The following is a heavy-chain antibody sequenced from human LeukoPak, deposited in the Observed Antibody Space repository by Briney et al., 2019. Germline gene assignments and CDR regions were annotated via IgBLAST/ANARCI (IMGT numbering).Heavy chain of an antibody. Sequence: PSETLSLTCAVYGGSFSGYYWSWIRQPPGKGLEWIGEINHSGSTNYNPSLKSRVTISVDTSKNQFSLKLSSVTAADTAVYYCARVKGAGGYDFDYWGQGTLVTVSS. CDR1: GGSFSGYY. J-gene: IGHJ4*02. V-gene: IGHV4-34*01. CDR2: INHSGST. D-gene: IGHD5-12*01. CDR3: ARVKGAGGYDFDY.